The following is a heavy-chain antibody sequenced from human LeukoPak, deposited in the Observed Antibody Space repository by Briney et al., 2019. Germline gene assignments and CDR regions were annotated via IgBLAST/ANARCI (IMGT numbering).Heavy chain of an antibody. CDR2: ISAYNGNT. J-gene: IGHJ4*02. Sequence: ASVKVSCKASGYTFTSYGISWVRQAPGQGLEWVGWISAYNGNTNYAQKLQGRVTMTTDTSTSTAYMELRSLRSDDTAVYYCARARITIFGVVDIDYWGQGTLVTVSS. V-gene: IGHV1-18*01. D-gene: IGHD3-3*01. CDR3: ARARITIFGVVDIDY. CDR1: GYTFTSYG.